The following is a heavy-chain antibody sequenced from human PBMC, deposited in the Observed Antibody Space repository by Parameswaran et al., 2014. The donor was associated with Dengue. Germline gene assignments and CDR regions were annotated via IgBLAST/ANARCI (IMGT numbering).Heavy chain of an antibody. Sequence: WVRQAPGQGLEWVGGIIPVFGTAIYGQKLQGRVTITADESTTTTYMELSGLRSEDTAVYYCSVGATVTKVVDSWGQGTLVTVSS. D-gene: IGHD4-17*01. J-gene: IGHJ4*02. CDR2: IIPVFGTA. CDR3: SVGATVTKVVDS. V-gene: IGHV1-69*01.